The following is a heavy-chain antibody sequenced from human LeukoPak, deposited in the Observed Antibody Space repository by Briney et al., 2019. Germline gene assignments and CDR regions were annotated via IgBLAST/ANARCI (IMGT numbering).Heavy chain of an antibody. CDR3: ARGPLYCSNTNCHSNWFDP. Sequence: ASVKVSCKASGYIFTGYYMHWLRQAPGPGLEWMGWIHPNSGDTYYAQKFQDRVTMTWDTSISTAYIEMTWLRSDDTAVYFCARGPLYCSNTNCHSNWFDPWGQGALVTVSS. J-gene: IGHJ5*02. CDR1: GYIFTGYY. V-gene: IGHV1-2*02. CDR2: IHPNSGDT. D-gene: IGHD2-2*01.